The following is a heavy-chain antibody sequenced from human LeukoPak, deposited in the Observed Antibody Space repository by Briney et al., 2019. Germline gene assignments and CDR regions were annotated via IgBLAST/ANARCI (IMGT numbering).Heavy chain of an antibody. D-gene: IGHD1-26*01. Sequence: PGGSLRLSCGVTGFTFSNEWMHWVRQAPGKGLEGVALINQDGSAKQYVDSVKGRFTISRDNAKNSVYLQINSLRGDDTAVYYFVRLPRSNSVYWGQGTLVTVSS. CDR2: INQDGSAK. CDR1: GFTFSNEW. V-gene: IGHV3-7*01. J-gene: IGHJ4*02. CDR3: VRLPRSNSVY.